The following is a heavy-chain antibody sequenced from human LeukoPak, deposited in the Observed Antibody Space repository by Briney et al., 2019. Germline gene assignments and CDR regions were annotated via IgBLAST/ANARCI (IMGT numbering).Heavy chain of an antibody. CDR1: GGSISSYY. CDR3: ARGKFTYYYDSSGYYEDY. V-gene: IGHV4-39*07. Sequence: SETLSLTCTVSGGSISSYYWGWIRQPPGKGLEWIGSIYYSGSTYYNPSLKSRVTISVDTSKNQFSLKLSSVTAADTAVYYCARGKFTYYYDSSGYYEDYWGQGTLVTVSS. D-gene: IGHD3-22*01. J-gene: IGHJ4*02. CDR2: IYYSGST.